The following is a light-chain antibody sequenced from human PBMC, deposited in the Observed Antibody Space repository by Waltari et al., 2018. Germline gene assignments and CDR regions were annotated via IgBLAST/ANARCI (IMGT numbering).Light chain of an antibody. CDR2: STN. CDR1: GSNIGRHN. CDR3: AAWDDSLNGL. Sequence: QSVLTQPPSASGTPGQRVTISCSGRGSNIGRHNVNWYQKVPGTAPKLLIYSTNQRPSGVPDRFSGSKSGTSASLAISGLQSEDEAEYYCAAWDDSLNGLFGGGTKLTVL. V-gene: IGLV1-44*01. J-gene: IGLJ2*01.